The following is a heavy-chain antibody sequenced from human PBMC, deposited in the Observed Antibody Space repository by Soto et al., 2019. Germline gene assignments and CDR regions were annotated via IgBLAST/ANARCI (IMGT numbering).Heavy chain of an antibody. D-gene: IGHD2-21*02. CDR3: AKGERDYYFDY. V-gene: IGHV3-30*18. Sequence: QVQLVESGGGVVQPGRSMRLSCAASGFTFSSYGMHWVRPAPGKGLEWVAVISYDGSNKYYADSVKGRFTISRDNSKNTLYLQMNSLRAEDTAVYYCAKGERDYYFDYWGQGTLVTVSS. CDR2: ISYDGSNK. CDR1: GFTFSSYG. J-gene: IGHJ4*02.